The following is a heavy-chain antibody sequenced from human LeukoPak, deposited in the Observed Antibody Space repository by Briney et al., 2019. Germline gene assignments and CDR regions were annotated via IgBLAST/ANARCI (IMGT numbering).Heavy chain of an antibody. J-gene: IGHJ4*02. D-gene: IGHD3-10*01. Sequence: SETLSLTCAVYGGSFSDYYWSWIRQPPGKGLEWIGEINHSGSTNYNPSLKSRVTISVDTSKNQFSLKLSSVTAADTAVYYCARHRFYYGSGSYRNAHFDNWGQGTLVTVSS. CDR3: ARHRFYYGSGSYRNAHFDN. V-gene: IGHV4-34*01. CDR2: INHSGST. CDR1: GGSFSDYY.